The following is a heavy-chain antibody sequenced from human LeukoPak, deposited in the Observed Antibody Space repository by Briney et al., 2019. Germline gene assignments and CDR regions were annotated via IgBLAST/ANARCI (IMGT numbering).Heavy chain of an antibody. V-gene: IGHV1-46*01. CDR2: INPSGGST. CDR3: ARGTPGLFDY. CDR1: GYTFTSYY. J-gene: IGHJ4*02. Sequence: GASVKVSCKASGYTFTSYYMHRVRQAPGQGLEWMGIINPSGGSTSYAQKFQGRVTITRDTSASIAYMELSSLRSEDTAVYYCARGTPGLFDYWGQGTLVTVSS. D-gene: IGHD4-23*01.